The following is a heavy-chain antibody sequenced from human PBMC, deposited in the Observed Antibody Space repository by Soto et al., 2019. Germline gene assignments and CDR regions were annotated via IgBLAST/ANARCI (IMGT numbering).Heavy chain of an antibody. CDR1: GFSVTANY. CDR3: HGYGY. V-gene: IGHV3-53*01. CDR2: IYSGGST. J-gene: IGHJ4*02. D-gene: IGHD5-12*01. Sequence: EVQVVESGGGLIQPGGSLRLSCEVSGFSVTANYMSWVRQAPGKGLEWVSVIYSGGSTYYIDSVKGRFSISRDISKNTLYLRMNSLGAEDTAVYYCHGYGYWGQGTLVTVSS.